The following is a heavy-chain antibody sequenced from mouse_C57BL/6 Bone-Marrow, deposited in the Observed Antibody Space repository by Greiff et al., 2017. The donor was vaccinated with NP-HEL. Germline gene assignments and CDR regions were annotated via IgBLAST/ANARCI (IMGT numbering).Heavy chain of an antibody. CDR1: GYTFTSYW. J-gene: IGHJ4*01. CDR2: ILPSASDT. Sequence: VQLQQPGAELVKPGASVKVSCKASGYTFTSYWMHWVKQRPGQGLEWIGRILPSASDTNYNQKFKGKATLTVDKSSSTAYMQLSSLTSEDSAVYYCAILRRTFYAMYYWGQGTSVTVSS. V-gene: IGHV1-74*01. D-gene: IGHD2-12*01. CDR3: AILRRTFYAMYY.